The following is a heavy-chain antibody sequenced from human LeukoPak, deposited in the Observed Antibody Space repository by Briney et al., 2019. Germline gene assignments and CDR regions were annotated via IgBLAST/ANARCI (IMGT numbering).Heavy chain of an antibody. CDR3: ARVPLHGYGYPSQYFDY. V-gene: IGHV4-59*01. Sequence: SETLSLTCTVSGGSISSYYWSWIRQPPGKGLEWIGYIYYSGSTNYNPSLKSRVTISVDTSKNQFSLKLSSVTAADTAVYYCARVPLHGYGYPSQYFDYWGQGTLVTVSS. CDR2: IYYSGST. J-gene: IGHJ4*02. D-gene: IGHD5-18*01. CDR1: GGSISSYY.